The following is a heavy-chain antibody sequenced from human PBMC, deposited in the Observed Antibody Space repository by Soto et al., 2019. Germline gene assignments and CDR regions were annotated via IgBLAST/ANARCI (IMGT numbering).Heavy chain of an antibody. V-gene: IGHV4-59*01. CDR2: IYYSGST. J-gene: IGHJ6*02. CDR1: GDSMSLYY. Sequence: QVQLQESGPGLVRPSETLSLTCSVSGDSMSLYYWAWIRQRPGTGLEWVGYIYYSGSTHYNPSLKSRATISLGTSKKQFFLRLHSVTAADTAMYYCARVGAASRNYYYYGVDVWGQGTTVTVSS. D-gene: IGHD1-26*01. CDR3: ARVGAASRNYYYYGVDV.